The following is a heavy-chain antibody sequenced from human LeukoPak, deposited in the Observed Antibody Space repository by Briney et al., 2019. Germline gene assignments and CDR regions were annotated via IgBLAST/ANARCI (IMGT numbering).Heavy chain of an antibody. CDR2: LNWDGGTT. CDR3: TRLSAMLRGPEPIYYFDS. CDR1: GFTFGDYG. J-gene: IGHJ4*01. D-gene: IGHD3-10*01. Sequence: GGSLRLSCAASGFTFGDYGMSWVRQAPGKGLEWVSGLNWDGGTTGHADSVKGRFTISRDNAKNSLYLQMNSLRVEDTAMYYCTRLSAMLRGPEPIYYFDSWGQGTLVTVSS. V-gene: IGHV3-20*04.